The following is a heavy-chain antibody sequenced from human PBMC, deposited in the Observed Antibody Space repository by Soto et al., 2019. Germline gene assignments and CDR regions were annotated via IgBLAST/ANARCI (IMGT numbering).Heavy chain of an antibody. CDR3: AITRTTVTPHHFDY. D-gene: IGHD4-4*01. J-gene: IGHJ4*02. Sequence: QVQLVQSGAEVKKPGASVKVSCKASGYTFTSYAMHWVRQAPGQRLEWMGWINAGNGNTKYSQKLQGRVTITRDTSASTAYMEPRSLRSEETAVYYCAITRTTVTPHHFDYWGQGTLVTVSS. CDR2: INAGNGNT. V-gene: IGHV1-3*01. CDR1: GYTFTSYA.